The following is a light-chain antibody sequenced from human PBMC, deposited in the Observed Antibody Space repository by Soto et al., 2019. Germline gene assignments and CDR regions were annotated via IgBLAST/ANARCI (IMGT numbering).Light chain of an antibody. CDR3: QQYAISPRP. Sequence: DIVLTQSPCTLSLSPGQRATLSCMASQSVVRNYLAWYQQKPGQAPRLLIHDAASRATGIPYGFSRGGSGTDLILTISRLEPEDLAVYYCQQYAISPRPLGGGTKVE. V-gene: IGKV3-20*01. CDR2: DAA. CDR1: QSVVRNY. J-gene: IGKJ4*02.